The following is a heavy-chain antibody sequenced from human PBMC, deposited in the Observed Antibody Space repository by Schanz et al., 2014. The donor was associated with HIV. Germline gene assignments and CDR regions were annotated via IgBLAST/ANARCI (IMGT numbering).Heavy chain of an antibody. D-gene: IGHD3-10*01. CDR3: ARDSGPGIY. Sequence: VESGGGLVQPGESLRLSCATSGFTFSAYWMSWVRQAPGKGLEWVANIKQDGSEKHYVASVKGRFTISRDNAKNSLYLQMSSLRADDTAVYYCARDSGPGIYWGQGTLVTVSS. CDR1: GFTFSAYW. J-gene: IGHJ4*02. V-gene: IGHV3-7*01. CDR2: IKQDGSEK.